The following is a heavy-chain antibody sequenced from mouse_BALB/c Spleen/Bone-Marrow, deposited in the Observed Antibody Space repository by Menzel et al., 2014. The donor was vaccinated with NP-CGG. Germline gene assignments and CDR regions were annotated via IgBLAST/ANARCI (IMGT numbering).Heavy chain of an antibody. D-gene: IGHD1-1*01. CDR1: GFDFSRYW. CDR2: INPDSSTI. J-gene: IGHJ3*01. V-gene: IGHV4-1*02. CDR3: ARLSYCGGFAY. Sequence: EVHLVESGGGLVQPGGSLKLSCAASGFDFSRYWMSWVRQAPGKGLEWIGEINPDSSTINYTPSLKYKFIISRDNAKNRLYVQMGKVRPEDTALYYCARLSYCGGFAYWGQGTLVTVAA.